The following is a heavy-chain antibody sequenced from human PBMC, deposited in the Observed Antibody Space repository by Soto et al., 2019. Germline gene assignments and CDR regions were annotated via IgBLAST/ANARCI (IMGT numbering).Heavy chain of an antibody. Sequence: SETLSLTCAVSGGSFSGYYWSWIRKPPGKGLEWIGKIYHSGTTNYNPSFRSRGTIAKDTSKNHFSLTLNSVTAGDAAIYYCARRSNLGVYFDFWGHGAPVTVSS. CDR1: GGSFSGYY. CDR3: ARRSNLGVYFDF. V-gene: IGHV4-34*01. D-gene: IGHD3-3*01. J-gene: IGHJ4*01. CDR2: IYHSGTT.